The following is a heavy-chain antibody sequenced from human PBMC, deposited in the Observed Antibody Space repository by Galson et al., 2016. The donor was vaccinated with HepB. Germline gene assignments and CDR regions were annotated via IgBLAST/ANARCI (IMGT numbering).Heavy chain of an antibody. D-gene: IGHD3-9*01. V-gene: IGHV4-38-2*02. CDR3: ARDRDPGGMLTGYYP. CDR2: IFHDGDT. Sequence: SESLSPTCSVSDLSISSGHFWVWIRQPPGKGLEWLGRIFHDGDTSYNPSLARRLTMSVDTSKNQFSLRLTSVTASDTATYYCARDRDPGGMLTGYYPWGQGTRVTVS. CDR1: DLSISSGHF. J-gene: IGHJ5*02.